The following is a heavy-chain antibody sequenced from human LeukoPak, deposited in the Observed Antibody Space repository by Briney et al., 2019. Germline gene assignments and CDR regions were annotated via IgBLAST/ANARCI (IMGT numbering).Heavy chain of an antibody. J-gene: IGHJ4*02. CDR2: ISYDGSNK. CDR3: ARGGSYWDIDY. CDR1: GFTFSSYA. Sequence: GGSLRLSCAASGFTFSSYAMHWVRQAPGKGLEWVAVISYDGSNKYYADSVKGRFTISRDNPKNTLYLQMNSLRAEDTAVYYCARGGSYWDIDYWGQGTLVTVPS. D-gene: IGHD1-26*01. V-gene: IGHV3-30-3*01.